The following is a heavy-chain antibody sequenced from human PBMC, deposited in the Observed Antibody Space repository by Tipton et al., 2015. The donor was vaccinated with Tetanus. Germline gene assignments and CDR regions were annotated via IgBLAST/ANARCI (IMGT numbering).Heavy chain of an antibody. CDR3: AKDPASRGWFDP. J-gene: IGHJ5*02. CDR2: ISDTASTI. V-gene: IGHV3-11*01. Sequence: SLRLSCAASGLSFSDYFMGWVRQAPGEGLEWISYISDTASTIHYADSVRGRFTISRDNAKESLFLEMNSLRAEDTAVYYCAKDPASRGWFDPWGQGTLASVSS. CDR1: GLSFSDYF.